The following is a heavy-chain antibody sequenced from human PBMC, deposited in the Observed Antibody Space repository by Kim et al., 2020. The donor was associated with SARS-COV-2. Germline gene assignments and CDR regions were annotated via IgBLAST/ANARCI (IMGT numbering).Heavy chain of an antibody. CDR3: ARDRRGASIWQQLGFAGSRNWFDP. D-gene: IGHD6-13*01. CDR1: DGSISSYY. Sequence: SETLSLTCTVSDGSISSYYWSWIRQPPGKGLEWIGYIYYSGSTTYNPSLKSRVTISVDTSKNQFSLKLSSVTAADTAVYYCARDRRGASIWQQLGFAGSRNWFDPWGQGTLVTVSS. CDR2: IYYSGST. V-gene: IGHV4-59*13. J-gene: IGHJ5*02.